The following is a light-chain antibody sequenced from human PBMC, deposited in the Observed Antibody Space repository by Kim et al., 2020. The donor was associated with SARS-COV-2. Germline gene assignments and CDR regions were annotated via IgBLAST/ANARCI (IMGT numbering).Light chain of an antibody. CDR3: PQLNSDPLT. CDR2: AAS. Sequence: DIQLTQSPSFLSASVGDRVTITCRASQDISSYLAWYQQKPGKAPKLLIYAASTLQSGVPSRFSGSGSGTEFTLTISSLQPEDFATYYCPQLNSDPLTFGRGTKVDIK. CDR1: QDISSY. V-gene: IGKV1-9*01. J-gene: IGKJ4*01.